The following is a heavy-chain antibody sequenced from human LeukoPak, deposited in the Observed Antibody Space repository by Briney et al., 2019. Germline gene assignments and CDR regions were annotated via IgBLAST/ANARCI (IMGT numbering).Heavy chain of an antibody. V-gene: IGHV3-33*01. Sequence: PGGSLRLSCAASGFTFSGYGMHWVRQAPGKGLEWVAMTWFDGSSKYYTDAVKGRFTIFRDNSKNTLYLQMNSLRAEDTAVYYCATELSSDTAFDYWGQGTLVAVSS. D-gene: IGHD5-18*01. CDR2: TWFDGSSK. J-gene: IGHJ4*02. CDR1: GFTFSGYG. CDR3: ATELSSDTAFDY.